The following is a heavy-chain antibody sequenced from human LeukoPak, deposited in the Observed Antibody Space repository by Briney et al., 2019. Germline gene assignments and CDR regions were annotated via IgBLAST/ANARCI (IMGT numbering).Heavy chain of an antibody. CDR1: GCTFSDYA. D-gene: IGHD6-13*01. Sequence: PGGSLRLSCTVSGCTFSDYAISWVRQAPGKGLEWVSSISGSGAGTYYADSVKGRFTISRDNSKNTLYVQMNNLRVEDTAVYYCARNGRNIAATGYYFHYWGQGTLVTVSS. V-gene: IGHV3-23*01. J-gene: IGHJ4*02. CDR2: ISGSGAGT. CDR3: ARNGRNIAATGYYFHY.